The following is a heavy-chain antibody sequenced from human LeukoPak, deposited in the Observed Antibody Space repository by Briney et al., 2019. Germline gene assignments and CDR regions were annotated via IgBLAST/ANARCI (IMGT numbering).Heavy chain of an antibody. Sequence: PSETLSLTCNVSGGSVSISSYFWGWIRQPPGKGLEWIGSIYYSGNTYYNPSLKSRVTISIDTSKNQFSLRLTSVAAADTAVYYCARHQYSGSYYHYWGQGTLFTVSS. CDR2: IYYSGNT. J-gene: IGHJ4*02. CDR3: ARHQYSGSYYHY. D-gene: IGHD1-26*01. CDR1: GGSVSISSYF. V-gene: IGHV4-39*01.